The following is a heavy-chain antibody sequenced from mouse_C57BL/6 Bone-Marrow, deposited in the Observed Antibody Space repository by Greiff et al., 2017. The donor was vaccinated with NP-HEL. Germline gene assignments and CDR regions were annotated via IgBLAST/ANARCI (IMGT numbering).Heavy chain of an antibody. D-gene: IGHD1-1*01. CDR3: ARRDYYGSSFFFAY. Sequence: QVTLKVSGPGILQPSQTLSLTCSFSGFSLSTFGMGVGWIRQPSGKGLEWLAHIWWDDDKYYNPALKSRLTISKDTSKNPVFLKIANVDTADTATYYCARRDYYGSSFFFAYWGQGTLVTVSA. CDR1: GFSLSTFGMG. V-gene: IGHV8-8*01. CDR2: IWWDDDK. J-gene: IGHJ3*01.